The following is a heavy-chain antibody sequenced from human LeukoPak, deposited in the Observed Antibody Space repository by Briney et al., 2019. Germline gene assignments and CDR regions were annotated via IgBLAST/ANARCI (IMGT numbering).Heavy chain of an antibody. J-gene: IGHJ2*01. V-gene: IGHV4-59*01. CDR1: GGSISSYY. CDR2: IYYSGST. Sequence: SETLSLTCTVSGGSISSYYWSWIRQPPGKGLEWIGYIYYSGSTNYNPSLKSRVTISVDTSKNQFSLKLSSVTAADTAVYYCARVRRACSSTSCYASYWHFDLWGRGTLVTVSS. CDR3: ARVRRACSSTSCYASYWHFDL. D-gene: IGHD2-2*01.